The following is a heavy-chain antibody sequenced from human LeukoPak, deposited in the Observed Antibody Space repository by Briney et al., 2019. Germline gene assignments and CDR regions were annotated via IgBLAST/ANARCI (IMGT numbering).Heavy chain of an antibody. Sequence: KSGGSLRLSCAASGFTFSSYGMHWVRQAPGKGLEWVAVIWYDGSNKYYADSVKGRFTISRDNSKNTLYLQMNSLRAEDTAVYYCAKDNGSGSSYYYYYGMDVWGQGTTVTVSS. CDR2: IWYDGSNK. V-gene: IGHV3-30*02. D-gene: IGHD3-10*01. CDR3: AKDNGSGSSYYYYYGMDV. J-gene: IGHJ6*02. CDR1: GFTFSSYG.